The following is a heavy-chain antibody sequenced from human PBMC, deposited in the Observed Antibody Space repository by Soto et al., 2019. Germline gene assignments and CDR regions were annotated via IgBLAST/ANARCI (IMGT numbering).Heavy chain of an antibody. CDR1: GYTFCKYA. CDR3: AGGIWVATAASYYFAS. D-gene: IGHD5-12*01. Sequence: QVQLVQSGAGAKKPGASVMVSCKAPGYTFCKYAMQWVRQALGKRPEWMGWINAGNGNTKYSQTFHDRFTITRNTSANTAYMHLRGLTSDDTAAYHCAGGIWVATAASYYFASWGQGTQVIVSS. V-gene: IGHV1-3*01. CDR2: INAGNGNT. J-gene: IGHJ4*02.